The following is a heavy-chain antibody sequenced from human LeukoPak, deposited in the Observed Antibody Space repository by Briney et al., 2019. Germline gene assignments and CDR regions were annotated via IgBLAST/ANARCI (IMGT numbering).Heavy chain of an antibody. V-gene: IGHV4-39*01. CDR3: AGHVVDSPQGATVFDY. CDR2: IYYSGST. Sequence: KPSETLSLTCTVSGGSISSSSYYWGWIRQPPGKGLEWIGSIYYSGSTYYNPSLKSRVTISVDTSKNQFSLKLSSVTAADTAVYYCAGHVVDSPQGATVFDYWGQGTLVTVSS. CDR1: GGSISSSSYY. J-gene: IGHJ4*02. D-gene: IGHD2-15*01.